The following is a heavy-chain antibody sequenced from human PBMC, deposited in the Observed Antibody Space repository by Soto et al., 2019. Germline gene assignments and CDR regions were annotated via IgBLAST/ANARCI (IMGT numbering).Heavy chain of an antibody. D-gene: IGHD1-1*01. CDR3: ARTGIANRGDYDY. Sequence: QVHLVQSGPEVKKPGASVKVSCEPSGYDFTAYPISWVRQAPGQGLEWMGWISTSNGVTHYAQQFQGRGTMTTDTYTSTVYMELRSLKSDDTAVYYCARTGIANRGDYDYWGQGTLVTVSS. J-gene: IGHJ4*02. V-gene: IGHV1-18*04. CDR1: GYDFTAYP. CDR2: ISTSNGVT.